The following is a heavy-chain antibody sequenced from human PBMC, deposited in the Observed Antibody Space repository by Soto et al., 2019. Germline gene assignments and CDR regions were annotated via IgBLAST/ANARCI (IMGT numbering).Heavy chain of an antibody. CDR1: GGSISSGGYY. D-gene: IGHD6-13*01. J-gene: IGHJ6*03. Sequence: PSETLSLTCTVSGGSISSGGYYWSWIRQHPGKGLEWIGYIYYSGSTYYNPSLKSRVTISVETSKNQFSLKLSSVTAADTAVYYCARGDSSSWYSAKQSNYYYYMDVWGKGTTVTVSS. CDR2: IYYSGST. V-gene: IGHV4-31*03. CDR3: ARGDSSSWYSAKQSNYYYYMDV.